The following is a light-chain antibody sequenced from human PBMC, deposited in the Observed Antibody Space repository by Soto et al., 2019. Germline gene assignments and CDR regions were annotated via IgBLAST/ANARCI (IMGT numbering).Light chain of an antibody. CDR3: HQYDKSPWT. V-gene: IGKV3-11*01. CDR2: DAS. CDR1: ESVGNS. J-gene: IGKJ1*01. Sequence: IVLTQSPATLSLSPGERATLSCRASESVGNSLSWYRQKPGQAPRLLIYDASDRATGIPARFSGSGSGTNFTLTISRLEPEDFAVYYCHQYDKSPWTFGQGTKVDIK.